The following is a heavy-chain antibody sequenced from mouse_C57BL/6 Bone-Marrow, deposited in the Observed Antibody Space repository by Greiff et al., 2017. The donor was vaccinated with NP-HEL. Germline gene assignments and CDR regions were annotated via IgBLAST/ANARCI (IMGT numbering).Heavy chain of an antibody. Sequence: EVKLMESGGGLVKPGGSLKLSCAASGFTFSSYAMSWVRQTPEKRLEWVATISDGGSYTYYPDNVKGRFTISRDNAKNNLYLQMSHLKSEDTAMYYCAREGGYYGDYWGQGTTLTVSS. CDR3: AREGGYYGDY. V-gene: IGHV5-4*01. D-gene: IGHD1-1*01. CDR2: ISDGGSYT. J-gene: IGHJ2*01. CDR1: GFTFSSYA.